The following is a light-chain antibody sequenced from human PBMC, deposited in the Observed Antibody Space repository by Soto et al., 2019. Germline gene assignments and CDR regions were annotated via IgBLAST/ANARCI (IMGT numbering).Light chain of an antibody. Sequence: QLVLTQPLSASGTPGQSVTISCSGGSSNIGRNAVNWYQQVPGTAPKLLIYTNNQRPSGVPARFSGSKSGTSASLAISGLQSVDEAYYHCAAWDDSLDAWVFGGGTKLTVL. CDR1: SSNIGRNA. V-gene: IGLV1-44*01. CDR3: AAWDDSLDAWV. J-gene: IGLJ3*02. CDR2: TNN.